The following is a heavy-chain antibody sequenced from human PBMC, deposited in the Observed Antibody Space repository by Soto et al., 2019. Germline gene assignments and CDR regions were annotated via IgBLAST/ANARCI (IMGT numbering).Heavy chain of an antibody. J-gene: IGHJ5*02. CDR1: EFTFSDYA. D-gene: IGHD1-7*01. CDR3: AKDSGWDYLNWFDP. V-gene: IGHV3-23*01. Sequence: EVQLLESGGHLVRPGGSLRLSCAASEFTFSDYAMSWVRQAPGKGLEWVSGLCGNGIKTYYADSVKGRFTISRDNSKNTLYLQMNSLRVEDTAVYYCAKDSGWDYLNWFDPWGQGTLVTVSS. CDR2: LCGNGIKT.